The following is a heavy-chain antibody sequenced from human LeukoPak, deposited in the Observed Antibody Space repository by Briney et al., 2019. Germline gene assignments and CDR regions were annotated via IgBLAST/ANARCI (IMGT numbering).Heavy chain of an antibody. CDR3: ARLDTEMVRGVIGD. D-gene: IGHD3-10*01. V-gene: IGHV4-4*07. J-gene: IGHJ4*02. CDR2: IYTSGST. Sequence: PSETLSLTCTVSGGPISSHFWSWIRQPAGKGLEWIGRIYTSGSTNYNPSLKSRVTISVDTSKNQFSLKLSSVTAADTAVYYCARLDTEMVRGVIGDWGQGTLVTVSS. CDR1: GGPISSHF.